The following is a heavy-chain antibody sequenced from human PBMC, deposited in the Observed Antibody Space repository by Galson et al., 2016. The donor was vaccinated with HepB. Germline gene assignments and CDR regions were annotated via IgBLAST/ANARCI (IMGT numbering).Heavy chain of an antibody. Sequence: SLRLSCATSGFTFSTYWMGWVRQSPGKGLEWVANINQHGSEKYYLGSVMGRFTISRDNAKNTLYLQMNSLRAEDTAVYYCARVTTRPGWFDPWGQGTLVTVSS. J-gene: IGHJ5*02. CDR2: INQHGSEK. CDR1: GFTFSTYW. V-gene: IGHV3-7*01. CDR3: ARVTTRPGWFDP. D-gene: IGHD6-6*01.